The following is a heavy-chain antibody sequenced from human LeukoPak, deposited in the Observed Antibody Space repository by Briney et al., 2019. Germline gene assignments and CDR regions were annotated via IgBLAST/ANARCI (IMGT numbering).Heavy chain of an antibody. Sequence: GGSLRLSCAASGFTFSSYAMSWVCQAPGKGLEWVSAISGSGGSTYYADSVKGRFTISRDNSKNTLYLQMNSLRAEDTAVYYCARSLAAAGPNWFDPWGQGTLVTVSS. J-gene: IGHJ5*02. CDR3: ARSLAAAGPNWFDP. D-gene: IGHD6-13*01. CDR1: GFTFSSYA. CDR2: ISGSGGST. V-gene: IGHV3-23*01.